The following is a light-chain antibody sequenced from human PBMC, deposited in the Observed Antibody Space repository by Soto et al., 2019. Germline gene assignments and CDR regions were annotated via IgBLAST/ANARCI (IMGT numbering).Light chain of an antibody. CDR2: GAS. CDR3: QQYGSSRWT. V-gene: IGKV3-20*01. Sequence: LSPGERATLSCRASQSVSSSYLAWYQQKPGQAPRLLIYGASSRATGIPDRFSGSGSGTDFTLTISRLEPEDFAVYYCQQYGSSRWTFGQGTKVDI. CDR1: QSVSSSY. J-gene: IGKJ1*01.